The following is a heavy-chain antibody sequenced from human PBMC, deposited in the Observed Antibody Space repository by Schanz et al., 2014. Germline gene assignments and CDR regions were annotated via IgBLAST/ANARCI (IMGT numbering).Heavy chain of an antibody. J-gene: IGHJ3*01. CDR2: INPSSGTT. CDR3: ARETTIITGGAFDV. CDR1: GYTFTTYY. D-gene: IGHD3-9*01. Sequence: QVQLVQSGAEVKKPGVSVKVSCKASGYTFTTYYIHWVRQAPGQGLEWMGKINPSSGTTRIAQNFQGRVTMTRDTSTSTVYMELRGLRSDDTAVYYCARETTIITGGAFDVWGQGTMVTVSS. V-gene: IGHV1-46*01.